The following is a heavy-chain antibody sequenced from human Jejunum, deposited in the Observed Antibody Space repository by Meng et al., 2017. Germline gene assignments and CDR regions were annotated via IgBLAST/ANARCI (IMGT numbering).Heavy chain of an antibody. J-gene: IGHJ6*02. CDR3: ARYRYDGSNFYGLDL. Sequence: GESLKISCAASGFTFSNYAMNWVRQAPGKGLEWVSVIGSGGATTFYADTVKGRFTISRDNSKNTLYLHMDSLRVEDTAIYYCARYRYDGSNFYGLDLWGQGTTVTVSS. V-gene: IGHV3-23*01. CDR2: IGSGGATT. CDR1: GFTFSNYA. D-gene: IGHD3-16*02.